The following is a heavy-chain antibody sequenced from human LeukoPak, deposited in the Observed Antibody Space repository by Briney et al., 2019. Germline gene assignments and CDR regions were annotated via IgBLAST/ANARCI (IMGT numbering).Heavy chain of an antibody. CDR3: ARVNDCGGDCYLY. D-gene: IGHD2-21*02. CDR1: GGSFSSYY. V-gene: IGHV4-59*01. CDR2: ICYSGGT. J-gene: IGHJ4*02. Sequence: PSETLSLTCTVSGGSFSSYYWSWIRQPPGKGLEWIGYICYSGGTNYNPSLKSRVTISVDTSKNQFSLKLSSVTAADTAVYYCARVNDCGGDCYLYWGQGTLVTVSS.